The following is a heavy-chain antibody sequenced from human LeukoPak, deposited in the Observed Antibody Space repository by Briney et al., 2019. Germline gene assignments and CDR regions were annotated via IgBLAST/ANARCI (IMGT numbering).Heavy chain of an antibody. V-gene: IGHV4-39*01. CDR2: IYYSGST. CDR3: ARGSPLKYCSGGSCLLY. J-gene: IGHJ4*02. CDR1: GGSISSSSYY. Sequence: SETLSLTCTVSGGSISSSSYYWGWIRQPPGKALEWIGTIYYSGSTYYNPSLKSRVTISVDTSQNQFSLKLSSVTAADTAVYYCARGSPLKYCSGGSCLLYWGPGTLVTVSS. D-gene: IGHD2-15*01.